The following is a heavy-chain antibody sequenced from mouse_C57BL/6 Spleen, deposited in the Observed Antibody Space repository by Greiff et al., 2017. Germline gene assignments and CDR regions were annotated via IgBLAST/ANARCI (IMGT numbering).Heavy chain of an antibody. V-gene: IGHV1-54*01. J-gene: IGHJ2*01. CDR1: GYAFTNYL. Sequence: VQLQQSGAELVRPGTSVKVSCKASGYAFTNYLIAWVKQRPGQGLEWIGVINPGSGGTNSNEKFKGKATLTADKSSSTASMQLSSLTSEDSAVYFCARSRGNSDYFDYWGQGTTLTVSS. CDR3: ARSRGNSDYFDY. D-gene: IGHD2-1*01. CDR2: INPGSGGT.